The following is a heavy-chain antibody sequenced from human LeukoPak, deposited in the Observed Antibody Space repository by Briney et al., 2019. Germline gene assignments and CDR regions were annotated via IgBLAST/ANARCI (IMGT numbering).Heavy chain of an antibody. CDR1: GGSISSSSSY. CDR3: ASPKIGMSAYFQQ. D-gene: IGHD2-21*01. J-gene: IGHJ1*01. CDR2: LHYGGKN. V-gene: IGHV4-39*07. Sequence: SETLSLTCTVSGGSISSSSSYWGWIRQSPGKGLECIGSLHYGGKNYYNPSLKSRVTISIDTSKNQFSLKLSSVTAADTAVYFCASPKIGMSAYFQQWGQGTLVTVSS.